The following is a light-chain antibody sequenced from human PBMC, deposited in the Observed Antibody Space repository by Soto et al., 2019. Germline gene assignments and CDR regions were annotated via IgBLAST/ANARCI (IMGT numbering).Light chain of an antibody. CDR3: QQYGRSLT. V-gene: IGKV3-20*01. Sequence: EIVLTQSPGTLSLSPGERATLSCRASQSGSNTYLAWHQQKRGQAPRLLIYGASIRATGIPDRFSGSGSGTDFTLTISRLEPEDFAVYYCQQYGRSLTFGGGTKVEIK. CDR1: QSGSNTY. J-gene: IGKJ4*01. CDR2: GAS.